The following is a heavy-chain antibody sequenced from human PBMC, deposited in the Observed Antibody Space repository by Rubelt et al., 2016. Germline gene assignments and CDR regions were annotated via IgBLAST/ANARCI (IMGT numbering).Heavy chain of an antibody. Sequence: QLQLQESGPGLVKPSETLSLTCTVSGGSINSASYYWVWIRQPPGKGLEWIGSIYSSGNTYYNASLQSRVSISIDTSRKQFSLSLTFVTAADTAVYYCAKHSYWYFDLWGRGTLVTVSS. CDR3: AKHSYWYFDL. J-gene: IGHJ2*01. V-gene: IGHV4-39*01. CDR1: GGSINSASYY. CDR2: IYSSGNT.